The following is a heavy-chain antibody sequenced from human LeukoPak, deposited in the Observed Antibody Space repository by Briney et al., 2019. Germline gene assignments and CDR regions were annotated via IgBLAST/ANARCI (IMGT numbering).Heavy chain of an antibody. CDR1: GFTFSSYA. J-gene: IGHJ4*02. D-gene: IGHD6-19*01. CDR3: ARDPDSSGWYRFDY. V-gene: IGHV3-30*01. CDR2: VSYDGSDK. Sequence: PGRSLRLSCAASGFTFSSYAMHWVRQAPGKGLEWVAVVSYDGSDKNYADSVKGRFTISRDNSKYTLFLQMNSLRAEDTAVYYCARDPDSSGWYRFDYWGQGTLVTVSS.